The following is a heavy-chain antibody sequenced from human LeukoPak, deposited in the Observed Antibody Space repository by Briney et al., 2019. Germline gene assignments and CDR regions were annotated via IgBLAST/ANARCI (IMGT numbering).Heavy chain of an antibody. V-gene: IGHV4-4*02. J-gene: IGHJ4*02. Sequence: PSGTLSLTCAVSGDSISSTNWWSWVRQPPGKGLEWIGEIYHSGSTTYNPSLKSRVTISVDKSNNQFSLNLISLTAADTAVYYRARWRNYYDSSGYRLFDSWGQGTLVTVSS. CDR3: ARWRNYYDSSGYRLFDS. CDR1: GDSISSTNW. D-gene: IGHD3-22*01. CDR2: IYHSGST.